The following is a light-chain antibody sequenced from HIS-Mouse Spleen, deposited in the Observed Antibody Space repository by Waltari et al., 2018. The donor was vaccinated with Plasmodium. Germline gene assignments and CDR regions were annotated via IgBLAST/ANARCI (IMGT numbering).Light chain of an antibody. Sequence: DIQMTQSPSSLSASVGDRVTITCRASQNISSYLNWYQQKPGKAPKLLIYAASSLQSGVPSRFSGSGSGTEFTLTISSLQPEEFATYYCQQSYSTPPTFGGGTKVEIK. CDR1: QNISSY. CDR3: QQSYSTPPT. CDR2: AAS. V-gene: IGKV1-39*01. J-gene: IGKJ4*01.